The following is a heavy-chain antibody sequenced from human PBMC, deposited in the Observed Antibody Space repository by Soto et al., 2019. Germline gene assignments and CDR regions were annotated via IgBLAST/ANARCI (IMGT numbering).Heavy chain of an antibody. Sequence: PSGTLSLTCTVSGGSISSYYRSWIRQRPGKGLEWIGYIYYSGSTNYNPSLKSRVTISVDTSKNQFSLKLSSVTAADTAVYYCARQDYDYGSGSYYNDWFDPWGQGTLVTVSS. V-gene: IGHV4-59*08. J-gene: IGHJ5*02. CDR2: IYYSGST. D-gene: IGHD3-10*01. CDR1: GGSISSYY. CDR3: ARQDYDYGSGSYYNDWFDP.